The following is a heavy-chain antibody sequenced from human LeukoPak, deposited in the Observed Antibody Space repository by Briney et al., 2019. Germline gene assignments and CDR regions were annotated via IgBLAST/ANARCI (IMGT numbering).Heavy chain of an antibody. CDR2: INPNSGGT. CDR1: GYTFTSYY. J-gene: IGHJ4*02. D-gene: IGHD3-22*01. CDR3: ARAGDYYDSSGYPPFRY. V-gene: IGHV1-2*06. Sequence: ASVKVSCKASGYTFTSYYMHWVRQAPGQGLEWMGRINPNSGGTNYAQKFQGRVTMTRDTSISTAYMELSRLRSDDTAVCYCARAGDYYDSSGYPPFRYWGQGTLVTVSS.